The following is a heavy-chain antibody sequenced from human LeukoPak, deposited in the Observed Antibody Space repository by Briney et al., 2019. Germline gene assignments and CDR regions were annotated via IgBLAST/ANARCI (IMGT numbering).Heavy chain of an antibody. D-gene: IGHD2-2*01. V-gene: IGHV4-34*01. CDR3: ARGRVGRGYCSSTSCYVWFDP. J-gene: IGHJ5*02. CDR1: GGSFSDYY. Sequence: SETLSLTCAVYGGSFSDYYWSWIRQPPGKGLEWIGEINHSGSTNYNPSLKSRVTISVATSKNQFSLKLSSVTAADTAVYYCARGRVGRGYCSSTSCYVWFDPWGQGTLVTVSS. CDR2: INHSGST.